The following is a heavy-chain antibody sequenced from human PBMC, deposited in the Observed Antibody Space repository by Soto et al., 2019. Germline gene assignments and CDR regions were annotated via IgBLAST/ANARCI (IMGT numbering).Heavy chain of an antibody. Sequence: AAVKLSCNSPGYTFTCPYMHWVRQAPGQGVEWMGWISPNSGGTNYAQKFQGRVTMTRDTSISTDYMELSRLRSDDTAVYYCARWKAGTGETVADYWGQGTLVTVSS. V-gene: IGHV1-2*02. D-gene: IGHD6-13*01. J-gene: IGHJ4*02. CDR3: ARWKAGTGETVADY. CDR2: ISPNSGGT. CDR1: GYTFTCPY.